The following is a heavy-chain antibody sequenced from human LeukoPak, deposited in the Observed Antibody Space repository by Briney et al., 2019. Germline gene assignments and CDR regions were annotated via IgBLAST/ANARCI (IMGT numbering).Heavy chain of an antibody. V-gene: IGHV4-39*01. Sequence: SETLSLTCTVSGASISTSAYSWGWTRQPPGKGLEWIGLYYIESPYYNPSLKGRLTLNVDASKSQLSLTLTSVTAADTAVYYCARRPITVAPYFFDSWGQGLLVTVSS. J-gene: IGHJ4*02. CDR3: ARRPITVAPYFFDS. D-gene: IGHD1-20*01. CDR1: GASISTSAYS. CDR2: LYYIESP.